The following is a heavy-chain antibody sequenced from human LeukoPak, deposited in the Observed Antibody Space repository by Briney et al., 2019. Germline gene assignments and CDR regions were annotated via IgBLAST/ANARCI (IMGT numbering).Heavy chain of an antibody. Sequence: ASVKVSCKASGYTFTSYDINWVRQATGQGLEWMGWMNPNSGNTGYAQKFQGRVTMTRNTSISTAYMELSSLRSEDTAVYYCARVRSELFIFSSSGVFDYWGQGTLVTVSS. CDR2: MNPNSGNT. CDR1: GYTFTSYD. V-gene: IGHV1-8*01. J-gene: IGHJ4*02. CDR3: ARVRSELFIFSSSGVFDY. D-gene: IGHD6-13*01.